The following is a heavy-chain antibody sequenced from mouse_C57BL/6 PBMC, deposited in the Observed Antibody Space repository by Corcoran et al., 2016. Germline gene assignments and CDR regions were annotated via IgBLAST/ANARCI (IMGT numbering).Heavy chain of an antibody. CDR2: IYPGSGNT. Sequence: QVQLKQSGAELVRPGASVKLSCKASGYTFTDYYINWVKQRPGQGLEWIARIYPGSGNTYYNEKFKGKATLTAEKSSSTAYMQLSSLTSEDSVVYFCARRGSVTGLGYWGQGTTLTVSS. CDR3: ARRGSVTGLGY. J-gene: IGHJ2*01. CDR1: GYTFTDYY. D-gene: IGHD4-1*01. V-gene: IGHV1-76*01.